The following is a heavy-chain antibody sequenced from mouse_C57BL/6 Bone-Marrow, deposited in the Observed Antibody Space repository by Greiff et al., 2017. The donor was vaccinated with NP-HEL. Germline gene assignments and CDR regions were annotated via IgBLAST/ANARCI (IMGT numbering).Heavy chain of an antibody. CDR2: ISDGGSYT. CDR1: GFTFSSYS. D-gene: IGHD2-10*01. CDR3: DSGGAYYALAY. J-gene: IGHJ3*01. V-gene: IGHV5-4*03. Sequence: EVMLVESGGGLVKPGGSLKLSCAASGFTFSSYSMSWVRQTPEKRLEWVATISDGGSYTYYPDNLKGRFTISRDNAKNNLYLQMSHLKSEDTAMCYSDSGGAYYALAYWGQGTLVTVSA.